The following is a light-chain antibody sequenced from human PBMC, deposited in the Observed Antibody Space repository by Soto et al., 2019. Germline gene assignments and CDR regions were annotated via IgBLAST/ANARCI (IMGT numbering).Light chain of an antibody. CDR3: QQSYSTPYT. V-gene: IGKV1-39*01. J-gene: IGKJ2*01. Sequence: DIQMTQSPSSLSASVGDRVTITCRASQSISSDLNWYQQKPGKAPKLLIYAGSSLQSGVPSRFSVSGSWTDFTLTISSLQPEDFATYYCQQSYSTPYTFGQGTKLEIK. CDR1: QSISSD. CDR2: AGS.